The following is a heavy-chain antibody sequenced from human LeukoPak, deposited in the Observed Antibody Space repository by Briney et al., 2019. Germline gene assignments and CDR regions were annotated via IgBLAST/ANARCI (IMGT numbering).Heavy chain of an antibody. CDR1: GFTFSDHY. Sequence: GGSLRLSCAASGFTFSDHYMDWVRQAPGKGLEWVGRTRNKANSYTTEYAASVKGRFNISRDDSKNSLYLQMNSLKTEDTAVYYCAREAASIVATIEAAFDIWGQGTMVTVSS. CDR2: TRNKANSYTT. CDR3: AREAASIVATIEAAFDI. V-gene: IGHV3-72*01. D-gene: IGHD5-12*01. J-gene: IGHJ3*02.